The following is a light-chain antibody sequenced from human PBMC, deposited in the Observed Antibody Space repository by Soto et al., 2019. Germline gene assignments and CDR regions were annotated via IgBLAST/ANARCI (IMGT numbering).Light chain of an antibody. CDR1: DSNIGENFD. Sequence: QSVLTQPPSVSGAPGQRVTTSCTGSDSNIGENFDIHWYQQLPGTAPKLLIYGNNNRPSGVPDRFSASRSGTSASLAITGLQAEDEADYYCQSYDSGLSGSVFGGGTKVTVL. V-gene: IGLV1-40*01. J-gene: IGLJ3*02. CDR3: QSYDSGLSGSV. CDR2: GNN.